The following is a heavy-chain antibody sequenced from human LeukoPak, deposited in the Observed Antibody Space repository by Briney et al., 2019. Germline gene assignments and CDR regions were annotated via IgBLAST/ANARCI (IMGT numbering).Heavy chain of an antibody. Sequence: SETLSLTWTVSGGSISSRNYYWAWIRQPPGKGLDWIVSISYTGSIFYNPSLKSRVTISVDTSKNQFSLKLSSVTAADTAIYYCARAERSGTSFPWDYWGQGTLVTVSS. CDR3: ARAERSGTSFPWDY. D-gene: IGHD2-2*01. V-gene: IGHV4-39*01. J-gene: IGHJ4*02. CDR1: GGSISSRNYY. CDR2: ISYTGSI.